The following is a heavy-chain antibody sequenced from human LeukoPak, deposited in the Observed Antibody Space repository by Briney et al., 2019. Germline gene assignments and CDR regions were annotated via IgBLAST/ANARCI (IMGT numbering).Heavy chain of an antibody. CDR2: ISGSGSDL. V-gene: IGHV3-11*01. J-gene: IGHJ6*02. CDR1: EFNLSDYY. CDR3: ARSIGSYYTMDV. D-gene: IGHD3-22*01. Sequence: GGSLRLSCVACEFNLSDYYMNWIRQAPGRGLEWVSYISGSGSDLYYADSVKGRFTISRDNAKNSLYLQMNSLRAEDTAVYYCARSIGSYYTMDVWGQGTTVTVSS.